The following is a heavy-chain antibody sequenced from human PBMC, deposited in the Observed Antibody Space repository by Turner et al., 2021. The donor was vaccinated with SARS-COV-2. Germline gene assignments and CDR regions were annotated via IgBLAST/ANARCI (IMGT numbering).Heavy chain of an antibody. CDR3: ARHSPELRGDYFDY. V-gene: IGHV4-39*01. J-gene: IGHJ4*02. CDR1: GGSISSSSYY. Sequence: QLQLQESGPGLVKPSETLSLTCTVSGGSISSSSYYWGWIRQPPGKGLEWIGYIYYSGSTYYNPSLKSRVTISVDTSKNQFSLKLSSVTAADTAVYYCARHSPELRGDYFDYWGQGTLATVSS. D-gene: IGHD1-26*01. CDR2: IYYSGST.